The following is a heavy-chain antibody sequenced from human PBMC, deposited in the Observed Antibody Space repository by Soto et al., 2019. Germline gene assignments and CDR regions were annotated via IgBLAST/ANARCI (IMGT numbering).Heavy chain of an antibody. CDR2: IYWDDDR. Sequence: QITLKESGPTLVKPTQTLTLTCTVSGFSLTANGVGVAWLRQPPGKALEWLALIYWDDDRRYSPSLKNRLTNSMDTSKHHVVLTMTNLDPMDTATYYCAHSVYFEDWCPGILVTVPS. J-gene: IGHJ4*02. V-gene: IGHV2-5*02. CDR3: AHSVYFED. D-gene: IGHD1-20*01. CDR1: GFSLTANGVG.